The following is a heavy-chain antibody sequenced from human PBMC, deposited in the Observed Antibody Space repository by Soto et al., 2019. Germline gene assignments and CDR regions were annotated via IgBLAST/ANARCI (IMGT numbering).Heavy chain of an antibody. J-gene: IGHJ4*02. CDR3: AKEGNKWLRSPDFDY. D-gene: IGHD5-12*01. CDR2: ISYDGSNK. V-gene: IGHV3-30*18. CDR1: GFTFCSYG. Sequence: QVQLVESGGGVVQAGRSLRLSCAASGFTFCSYGMHWVRQAPGKGLEWVAVISYDGSNKYYADSVKGRFTISRDNSKNTLYLQMNSLRAEDTAVYYCAKEGNKWLRSPDFDYWGQGTLVTVSS.